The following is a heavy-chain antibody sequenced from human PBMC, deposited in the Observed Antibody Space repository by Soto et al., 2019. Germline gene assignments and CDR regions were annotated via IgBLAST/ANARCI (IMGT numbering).Heavy chain of an antibody. Sequence: GGSLRLSCAASGFTFSSYGMHWVRQAPGKGLEWVAVIWYDGSNKYYADSVKGRFTISRDNSKNTLYLQMNSLRAEDTAVYYCAKDDYGDRAEYFQNWGQGTLVTVSS. J-gene: IGHJ1*01. D-gene: IGHD4-17*01. CDR2: IWYDGSNK. CDR1: GFTFSSYG. CDR3: AKDDYGDRAEYFQN. V-gene: IGHV3-33*06.